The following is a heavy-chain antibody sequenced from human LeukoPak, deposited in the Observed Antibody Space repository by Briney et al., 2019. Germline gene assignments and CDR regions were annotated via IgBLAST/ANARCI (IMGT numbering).Heavy chain of an antibody. CDR3: AREYYDFWSGTYYYYMDV. J-gene: IGHJ6*03. CDR2: IHTSGST. D-gene: IGHD3-3*01. CDR1: GGSISSYY. V-gene: IGHV4-4*07. Sequence: SETLSLTCTVSGGSISSYYWSWIRQPAGKGLEWIGRIHTSGSTNYNPSLKSRVTMSVDTSKNQFSLKLSSVTAADTAVYYCAREYYDFWSGTYYYYMDVWGKGTTVTVSS.